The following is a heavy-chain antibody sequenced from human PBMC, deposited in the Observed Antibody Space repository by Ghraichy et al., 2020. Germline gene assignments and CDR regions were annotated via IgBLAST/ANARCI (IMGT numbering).Heavy chain of an antibody. CDR2: IKQDGSEK. J-gene: IGHJ4*02. D-gene: IGHD3-16*02. Sequence: GGSLRLSCAASGFTFSSYWMSWVRQAPGKGLEWVANIKQDGSEKYYVDSVKGRFTISRDNAKNSLYLQMNSLRAEDTAVYYCARKKMITFGGVIVTAHFDYWGQGTLVTVSS. V-gene: IGHV3-7*01. CDR1: GFTFSSYW. CDR3: ARKKMITFGGVIVTAHFDY.